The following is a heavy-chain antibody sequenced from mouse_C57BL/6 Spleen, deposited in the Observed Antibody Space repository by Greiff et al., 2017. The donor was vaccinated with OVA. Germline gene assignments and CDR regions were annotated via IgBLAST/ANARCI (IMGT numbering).Heavy chain of an antibody. CDR1: GYAFSSSW. D-gene: IGHD1-1*01. V-gene: IGHV1-82*01. J-gene: IGHJ3*01. CDR3: ARSHYYGSSSFAY. Sequence: VQLQESGPELVKPGASVKISCKASGYAFSSSWMNWVKQRPGKGLEWIGRIYPGGGDTNYNGKFKGKATLTADKSSSTAYMQLSSLTSEDSAVYFWARSHYYGSSSFAYWGQGTLVTVSA. CDR2: IYPGGGDT.